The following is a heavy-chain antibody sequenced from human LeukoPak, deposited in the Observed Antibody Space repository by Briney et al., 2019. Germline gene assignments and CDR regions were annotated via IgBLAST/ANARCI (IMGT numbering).Heavy chain of an antibody. Sequence: PGGSLRLSCAASGFTFSGFAMTWVRQAPGKGLEWVSSIGSDSKTHYSESVKGRFAISRDNSKSTLFLQMNSLRAEDTAIYYCARRCGDCLGASDIWGQGTMVTVSS. D-gene: IGHD2-21*02. V-gene: IGHV3-23*01. J-gene: IGHJ3*02. CDR2: IGSDSKT. CDR1: GFTFSGFA. CDR3: ARRCGDCLGASDI.